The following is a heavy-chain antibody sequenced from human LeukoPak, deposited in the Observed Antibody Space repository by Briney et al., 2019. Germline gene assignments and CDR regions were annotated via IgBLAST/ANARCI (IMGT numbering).Heavy chain of an antibody. CDR2: IYYSGST. CDR3: ARASAYYYDSSGYYYPGPRTPANWFDP. Sequence: SETLSLTCTVSGGSISSGGYYWSWIRQHPGKGPEWIGYIYYSGSTYYNPSLKSRVTISVDTSKNQFSLKLSSVTAADTAVYYCARASAYYYDSSGYYYPGPRTPANWFDPWGQGTLVTVSS. J-gene: IGHJ5*02. V-gene: IGHV4-31*03. D-gene: IGHD3-22*01. CDR1: GGSISSGGYY.